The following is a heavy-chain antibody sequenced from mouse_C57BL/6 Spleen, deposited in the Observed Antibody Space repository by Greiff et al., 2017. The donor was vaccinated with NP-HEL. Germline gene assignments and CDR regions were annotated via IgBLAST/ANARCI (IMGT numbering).Heavy chain of an antibody. CDR1: GYTFTSYG. V-gene: IGHV1-81*01. CDR2: IYPRSGNT. J-gene: IGHJ4*01. CDR3: AREEVMGTTVVAKGYYAMDY. D-gene: IGHD1-1*01. Sequence: VQLQQSGAELARPGASVKLSCKASGYTFTSYGISWVKQRTGQGLEWIGEIYPRSGNTYYNEKFKGKATLTADKSSSTAYMELRSLTSEDSAVYFCAREEVMGTTVVAKGYYAMDYWGQGTSVTVSS.